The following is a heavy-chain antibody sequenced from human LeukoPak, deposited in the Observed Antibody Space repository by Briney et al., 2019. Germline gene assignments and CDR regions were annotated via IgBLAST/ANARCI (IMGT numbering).Heavy chain of an antibody. J-gene: IGHJ4*02. CDR2: IIPILGIA. Sequence: ASVKVSCTASGGTFSSYAISWVRQAPGQGLEWMGRIIPILGIANYAQKFQGRVTITADKSTSTAYMELSSLRSEDTAVYYCARGYSSGWNYFDYWGQGTLVTVSS. CDR3: ARGYSSGWNYFDY. D-gene: IGHD6-19*01. CDR1: GGTFSSYA. V-gene: IGHV1-69*04.